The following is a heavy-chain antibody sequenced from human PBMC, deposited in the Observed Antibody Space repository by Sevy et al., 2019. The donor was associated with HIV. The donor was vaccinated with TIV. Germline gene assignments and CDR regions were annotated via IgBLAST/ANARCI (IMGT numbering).Heavy chain of an antibody. D-gene: IGHD6-13*01. CDR1: GFTFSTYT. V-gene: IGHV3-23*01. J-gene: IGHJ6*02. Sequence: GGSLRLSCAASGFTFSTYTMNWVRQAPGKGLEWVSAISGSGGSTYYADSVKGRFTISRDKSKKTLYLQMNNLRAEDTAVYYCAKGDSTFYDMDVWGQGTTVTVSS. CDR3: AKGDSTFYDMDV. CDR2: ISGSGGST.